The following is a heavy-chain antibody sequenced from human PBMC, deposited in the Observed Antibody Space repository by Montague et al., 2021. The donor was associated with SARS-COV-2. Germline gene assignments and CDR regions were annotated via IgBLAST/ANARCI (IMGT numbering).Heavy chain of an antibody. J-gene: IGHJ4*02. CDR1: GGSISSYY. CDR2: IYYSGST. CDR3: ARVKRGYSYGLGVSAHFDY. D-gene: IGHD3-10*01. V-gene: IGHV4-59*01. Sequence: SETLSLTCTVSGGSISSYYWSWIRQPPGKGLEWVGDIYYSGSTNYNPSLKSRVTISVDTSKNQFSLKLSSVTAADTAVYYCARVKRGYSYGLGVSAHFDYWGQGTLVTVSS.